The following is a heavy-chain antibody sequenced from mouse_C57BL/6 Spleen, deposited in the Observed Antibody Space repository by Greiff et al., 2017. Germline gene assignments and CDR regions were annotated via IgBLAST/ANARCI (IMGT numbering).Heavy chain of an antibody. CDR2: INPGSGGT. CDR3: ARSKNWDSWFAY. V-gene: IGHV1-54*01. CDR1: GYAFTNYL. D-gene: IGHD4-1*01. J-gene: IGHJ3*01. Sequence: VQLQQSGAELVRPGTSVKVSCKASGYAFTNYLIEWVKQRPGQGLEWIGVINPGSGGTNYNENFKGKATLTVDKSSSTAYMQLSSLTSEDSAVYFCARSKNWDSWFAYWGQGTLVTVSA.